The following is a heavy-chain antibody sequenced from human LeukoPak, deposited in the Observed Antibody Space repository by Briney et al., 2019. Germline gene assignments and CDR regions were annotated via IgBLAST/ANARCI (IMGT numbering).Heavy chain of an antibody. Sequence: PGGSLRLSCAASGFTFSDYSMTWVRQAPGKGLEWVSAISGSGGSTYYADSVKGRFTISRDNSKNTLYLQMNSLRAEDTAVYYCARLNIMITFGGASPPRSPTEYYFDYWGQGTLVTVSS. D-gene: IGHD3-16*01. CDR1: GFTFSDYS. CDR3: ARLNIMITFGGASPPRSPTEYYFDY. CDR2: ISGSGGST. J-gene: IGHJ4*02. V-gene: IGHV3-23*01.